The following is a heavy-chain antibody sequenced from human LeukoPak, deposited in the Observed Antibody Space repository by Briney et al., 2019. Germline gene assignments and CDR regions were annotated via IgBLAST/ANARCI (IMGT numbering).Heavy chain of an antibody. V-gene: IGHV4-39*07. CDR1: GGSISSSSYH. CDR2: IYHSGST. J-gene: IGHJ4*02. CDR3: ARMGYSGYDRLDY. D-gene: IGHD5-12*01. Sequence: PSETLSLTCTVSGGSISSSSYHWGWIRQPPGKGLEWIGSIYHSGSTYYNPSLKSRVTISLDTSKNQCSLRLSSVTAADTAVYYCARMGYSGYDRLDYWSQGTLVTMSS.